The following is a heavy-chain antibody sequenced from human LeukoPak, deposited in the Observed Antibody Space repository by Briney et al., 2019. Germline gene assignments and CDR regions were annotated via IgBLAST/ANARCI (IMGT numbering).Heavy chain of an antibody. V-gene: IGHV3-74*01. CDR3: HRDYYGSGSDRDY. D-gene: IGHD3-10*01. CDR2: INSDGSST. J-gene: IGHJ4*02. Sequence: GGPLRLSCAASGFTFSSYWMHWVRQASGKGLVWVSRINSDGSSTSYADSVKGRFTISRDNAKNTLYLQMNSLRAEDTAVYYCHRDYYGSGSDRDYWGQGTLVTVSS. CDR1: GFTFSSYW.